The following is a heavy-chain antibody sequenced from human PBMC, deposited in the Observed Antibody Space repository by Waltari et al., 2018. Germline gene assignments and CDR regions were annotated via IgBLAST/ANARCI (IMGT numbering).Heavy chain of an antibody. CDR3: AKGVAASKGNWYFDL. J-gene: IGHJ2*01. CDR2: ITGSDGST. Sequence: EVQLLESGGDLVQSGGSLRLSCAASGFTFSSYVMTWVRQAPEKGLEWGSGITGSDGSTYYRESVKGRFTVSRDNAKNTLYLQMSSLRAEDTAVYYCAKGVAASKGNWYFDLWGRGTLVTVSS. V-gene: IGHV3-23*01. D-gene: IGHD5-12*01. CDR1: GFTFSSYV.